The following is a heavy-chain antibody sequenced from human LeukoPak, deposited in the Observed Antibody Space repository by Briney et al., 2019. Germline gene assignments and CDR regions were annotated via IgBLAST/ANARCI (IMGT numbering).Heavy chain of an antibody. CDR3: TSPSAAGKGTGYYYYYMDV. CDR2: INNDGNSP. D-gene: IGHD6-13*01. V-gene: IGHV3-74*01. CDR1: EFSVGSNY. J-gene: IGHJ6*03. Sequence: GGSLRLSCAASEFSVGSNYMTWVRQAPGKGLEWVSRINNDGNSPSYADSVRGRFTISRDNAKNTLSLQMNSLKTEDTAVYYCTSPSAAGKGTGYYYYYMDVWGKGTTVTVSS.